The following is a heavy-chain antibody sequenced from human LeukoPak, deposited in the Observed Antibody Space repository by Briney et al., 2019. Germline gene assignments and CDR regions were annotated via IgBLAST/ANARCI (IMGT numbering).Heavy chain of an antibody. CDR1: GFTFSHYS. CDR2: ISSSSSYI. CDR3: ASELTTGTTFDY. Sequence: GGSLRLSCAASGFTFSHYSMNWVRQAPEKGLEWVSSISSSSSYIYYADSVKGRFTISRDNAKNSLFLQMNSLRAEDTAVYYCASELTTGTTFDYWGQGTLVTVSS. J-gene: IGHJ4*02. V-gene: IGHV3-21*01. D-gene: IGHD1-1*01.